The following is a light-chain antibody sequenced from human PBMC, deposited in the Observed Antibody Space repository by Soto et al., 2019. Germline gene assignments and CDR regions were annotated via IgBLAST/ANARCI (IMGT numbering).Light chain of an antibody. J-gene: IGKJ5*01. V-gene: IGKV3D-15*01. CDR2: GAY. CDR3: QKYTGPQTN. Sequence: EIVLPPSLATLSVSPVEMFTLSVMARQSVDINLAWYQQKPGQAPRLIMYGAYTRATGIKDRFSGSGSGTDFTLTIKRMEPEDSAVYFCQKYTGPQTNFGKGKRREIK. CDR1: QSVDIN.